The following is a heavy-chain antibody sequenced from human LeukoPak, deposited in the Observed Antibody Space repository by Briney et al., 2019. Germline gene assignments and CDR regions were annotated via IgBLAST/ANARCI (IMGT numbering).Heavy chain of an antibody. V-gene: IGHV4-59*08. CDR1: GGSISSYY. Sequence: SETLSLTCTVSGGSISSYYWSWIRQPPGKGLEWIAYIYYSGSTDYNPSLKSRVTISLDTSKNQFSLKLSSVTAADTAVYYCARHDPIVGTPDAFDIWGQGTMVTVSS. J-gene: IGHJ3*02. CDR3: ARHDPIVGTPDAFDI. CDR2: IYYSGST. D-gene: IGHD1-26*01.